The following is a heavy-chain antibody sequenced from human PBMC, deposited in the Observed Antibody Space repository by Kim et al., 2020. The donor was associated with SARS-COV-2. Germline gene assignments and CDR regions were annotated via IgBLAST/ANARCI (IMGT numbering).Heavy chain of an antibody. CDR3: ARTLDAFDI. J-gene: IGHJ3*02. CDR1: GGSVSSGSYY. V-gene: IGHV4-61*01. Sequence: SETLSLTCTVSGGSVSSGSYYWRWIRQPPGKGLEWIGYIYYSGSTNYNPSLKSRVTISVDTSKNQFSLKLSSVTAADTAVYYCARTLDAFDIWGQGTMVT. CDR2: IYYSGST.